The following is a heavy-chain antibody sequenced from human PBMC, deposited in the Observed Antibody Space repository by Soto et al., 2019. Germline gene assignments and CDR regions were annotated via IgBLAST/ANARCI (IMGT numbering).Heavy chain of an antibody. CDR3: AREGLDIVVVVAATPNWFDP. CDR1: GGTFSSYS. CDR2: IIPIFGTA. D-gene: IGHD2-15*01. V-gene: IGHV1-69*05. Sequence: SVKVSCKASGGTFSSYSISWVRQAPGQGLEWMGGIIPIFGTANYAQKFQGRVTMTTDKSTSTAYMELSSLRSEDTAVYYCAREGLDIVVVVAATPNWFDPWGQGTLVTVSS. J-gene: IGHJ5*02.